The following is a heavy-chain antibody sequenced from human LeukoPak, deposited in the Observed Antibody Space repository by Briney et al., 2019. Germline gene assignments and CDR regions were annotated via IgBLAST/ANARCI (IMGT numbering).Heavy chain of an antibody. CDR2: ISSNGGST. CDR3: ARGGDIVVVPAAMTIDY. J-gene: IGHJ4*02. V-gene: IGHV3-64*01. D-gene: IGHD2-2*01. CDR1: GFTFSSYA. Sequence: GGSQRLSCAASGFTFSSYAMHWVRQAPGKGLEYVSAISSNGGSTYYANSVKGRLTISRDNSKNTLYLQMGSLRAEDMAVYYCARGGDIVVVPAAMTIDYWGQGTLVTVSS.